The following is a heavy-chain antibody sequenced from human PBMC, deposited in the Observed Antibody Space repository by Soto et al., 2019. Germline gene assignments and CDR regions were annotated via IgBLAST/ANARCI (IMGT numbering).Heavy chain of an antibody. CDR3: ARRRCSGGSCYPWDFDY. CDR1: GYSFTSYW. V-gene: IGHV5-51*01. CDR2: IYPGDSDT. D-gene: IGHD2-15*01. Sequence: LGESLKISCKGSGYSFTSYWIGWVRQMPGKGLEWMGIIYPGDSDTRYSPSFQGQVTISADKSISTAYLQWSSLKASDTAMYYCARRRCSGGSCYPWDFDYWGQGTLVTVSS. J-gene: IGHJ4*02.